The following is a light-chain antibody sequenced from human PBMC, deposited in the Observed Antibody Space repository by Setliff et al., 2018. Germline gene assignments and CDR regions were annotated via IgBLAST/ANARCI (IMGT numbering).Light chain of an antibody. CDR2: EIS. J-gene: IGLJ1*01. CDR1: SRDVGSSTF. V-gene: IGLV2-8*01. CDR3: SSYASSINPYV. Sequence: QSVLTQPPSASGSPGQSLIISCTGTSRDVGSSTFVSWYQQHPGKAPKLLIYEISKRPSGVPDRFSGSKSGNTASLTVSGLQGEDEADYYCSSYASSINPYVFGTGTKVTVL.